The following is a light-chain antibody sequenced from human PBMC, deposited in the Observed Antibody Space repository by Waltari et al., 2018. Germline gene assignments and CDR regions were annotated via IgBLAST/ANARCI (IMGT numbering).Light chain of an antibody. J-gene: IGLJ2*01. V-gene: IGLV2-8*01. CDR1: TSAVVGYDC. Sequence: QSALTQPPSASGSPGQSVTLSCPGTTSAVVGYDCVSWYQQHPGKAPKLMIYECNKRPTGVPDRCSCSKSGNVAYLTVSGRQGEDEAHYYCITYAGSNSVVFGGGTKLTVL. CDR3: ITYAGSNSVV. CDR2: ECN.